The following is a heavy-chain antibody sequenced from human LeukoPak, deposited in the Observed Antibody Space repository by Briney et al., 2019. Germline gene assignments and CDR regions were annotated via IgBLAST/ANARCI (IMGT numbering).Heavy chain of an antibody. CDR1: GGSISSNSYY. V-gene: IGHV4-39*01. Sequence: SETLSLTCTVSGGSISSNSYYWGWIRRPPGKGLEWIGSIYYSGSTYYNPSLKSRVTISVDTSKNQFSLKLSSVTAADTAVYYCARQELELYNGRFDPWGQGTLVTVSS. CDR3: ARQELELYNGRFDP. J-gene: IGHJ5*02. D-gene: IGHD1-7*01. CDR2: IYYSGST.